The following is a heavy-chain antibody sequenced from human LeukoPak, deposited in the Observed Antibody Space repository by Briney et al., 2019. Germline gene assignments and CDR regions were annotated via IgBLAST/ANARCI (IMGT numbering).Heavy chain of an antibody. V-gene: IGHV4-30-2*01. CDR3: ARAQMPTVTRGWFDP. J-gene: IGHJ5*02. CDR2: IYHSGST. CDR1: GGSISSGGYY. Sequence: PSQTLSLTCTVSGGSISSGGYYWSWIRQPPGKGLEWIGYIYHSGSTYYNPSLKSRVTISVDRSKNQFSLKLSSVTAADTAVYYCARAQMPTVTRGWFDPWGQGTLVTVSS. D-gene: IGHD4-17*01.